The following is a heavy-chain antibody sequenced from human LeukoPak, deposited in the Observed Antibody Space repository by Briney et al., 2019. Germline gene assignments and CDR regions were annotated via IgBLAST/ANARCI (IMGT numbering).Heavy chain of an antibody. V-gene: IGHV4-59*01. CDR2: IYYSGST. J-gene: IGHJ4*02. D-gene: IGHD3-22*01. Sequence: SETLSLTCTVSGGSISRYYWSWIRQPPGKGLEWIGYIYYSGSTNYNPSLKSRVTISVDTSKNQFSLKLSSVTAADTAVYYCASSHYYDSSGHGFDYWGQGTLVTVSS. CDR3: ASSHYYDSSGHGFDY. CDR1: GGSISRYY.